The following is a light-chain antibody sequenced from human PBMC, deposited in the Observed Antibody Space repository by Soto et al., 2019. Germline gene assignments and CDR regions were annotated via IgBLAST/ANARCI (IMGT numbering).Light chain of an antibody. Sequence: IVISQSPATASVSPGDRVTLSCRASRTVHSNVAWYQHKPGQSPRLLIYGASTRATGIPARFSGSGSGTEFTLTISSLQSEDFAVYYCQQYIRWPLTFGGGTKVDIK. CDR2: GAS. CDR3: QQYIRWPLT. J-gene: IGKJ4*01. CDR1: RTVHSN. V-gene: IGKV3-15*01.